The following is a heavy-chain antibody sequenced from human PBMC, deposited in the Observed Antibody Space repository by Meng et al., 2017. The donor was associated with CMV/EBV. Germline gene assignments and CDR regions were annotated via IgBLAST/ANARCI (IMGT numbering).Heavy chain of an antibody. J-gene: IGHJ5*02. Sequence: SGGAISGGGSYWGWIRQHPGKGLEWIGYIYYSGSTYYNPSLKSRVTISVDTSKNQFSLKLSSVTAADTAVYYCARDTMVRGGVWFDPWGQGTLVTVSS. D-gene: IGHD3-10*01. V-gene: IGHV4-31*02. CDR3: ARDTMVRGGVWFDP. CDR1: GGAISGGGSY. CDR2: IYYSGST.